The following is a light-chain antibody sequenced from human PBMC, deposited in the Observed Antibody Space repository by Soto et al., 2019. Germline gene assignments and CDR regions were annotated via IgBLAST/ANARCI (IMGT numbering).Light chain of an antibody. CDR2: DDN. J-gene: IGLJ3*02. CDR1: SSNIGRNY. Sequence: QSVLTQPPSASGTPGQRVTISCSGSSSNIGRNYVYWYQQLPGTAPKLLVFDDNQRPSRVPDRFSDSKSGTSASLTISGLRSEDEADYYCAAWDSSVSGRVFGGGTKLTVL. V-gene: IGLV1-47*02. CDR3: AAWDSSVSGRV.